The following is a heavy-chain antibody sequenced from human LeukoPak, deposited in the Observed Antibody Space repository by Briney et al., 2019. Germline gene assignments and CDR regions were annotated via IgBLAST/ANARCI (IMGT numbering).Heavy chain of an antibody. CDR1: GYTFTGYY. V-gene: IGHV1-2*02. CDR3: ARGEHYYYYMDV. J-gene: IGHJ6*03. Sequence: ASVKASCKASGYTFTGYYMHWVRQAPGQGLEWMGWINPNSGGTNYAQKFQGRVTMTRDTSISTAYMELSRLRSDDTAVYYCARGEHYYYYMDVWGKGTTVTVSS. CDR2: INPNSGGT.